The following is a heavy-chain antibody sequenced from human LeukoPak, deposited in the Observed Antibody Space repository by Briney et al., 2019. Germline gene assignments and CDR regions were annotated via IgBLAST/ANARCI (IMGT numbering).Heavy chain of an antibody. D-gene: IGHD4-11*01. CDR3: ARLRRADYSNHQGNFDY. Sequence: TSETLSLTCTVSGGSISSSSYYWGWIRQPPGKGLEWIGSIYYSGSTYYSPSLKSRVTISVDTSKNQFSLKLSSVAAADTAVYYCARLRRADYSNHQGNFDYWGQGTLVTVSS. CDR1: GGSISSSSYY. J-gene: IGHJ4*02. V-gene: IGHV4-39*01. CDR2: IYYSGST.